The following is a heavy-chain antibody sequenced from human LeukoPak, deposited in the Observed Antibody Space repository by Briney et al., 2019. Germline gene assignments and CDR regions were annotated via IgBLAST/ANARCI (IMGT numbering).Heavy chain of an antibody. Sequence: GASLKISCNGSGYSFTSYWIGCVRQMPGKGLEWMGIIYPGDSDTRYSPSFQGQVTISADKSISTAYLQWSSLKASDTAMYYCARHVTYYYDSSEYYFDYWGQGTLVTVSS. V-gene: IGHV5-51*01. CDR3: ARHVTYYYDSSEYYFDY. CDR1: GYSFTSYW. CDR2: IYPGDSDT. D-gene: IGHD3-22*01. J-gene: IGHJ4*02.